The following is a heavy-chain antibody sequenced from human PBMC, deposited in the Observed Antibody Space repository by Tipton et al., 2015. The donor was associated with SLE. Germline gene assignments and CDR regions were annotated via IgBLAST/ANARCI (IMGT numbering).Heavy chain of an antibody. Sequence: TLSLTCTVSGGSISSSSWSWFLQPPGKGLEWIGSIDYSGSTNYNPSLKSRVTISVDTSKNQFSLKLSSVTAADTAVYYCARARVSYYYYYYMDVWGKGTTLTVTS. J-gene: IGHJ6*03. V-gene: IGHV4-59*01. D-gene: IGHD6-13*01. CDR3: ARARVSYYYYYYMDV. CDR1: GGSISSSS. CDR2: IDYSGST.